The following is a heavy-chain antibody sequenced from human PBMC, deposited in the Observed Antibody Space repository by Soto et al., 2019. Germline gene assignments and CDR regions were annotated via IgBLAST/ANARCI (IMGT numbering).Heavy chain of an antibody. V-gene: IGHV1-69*12. CDR2: IIPIFGTA. CDR1: GGTFSSYA. Sequence: QVQLVQSGAEVKKPGSSVKVSCKASGGTFSSYAISWVRQAPGQGLEWMGEIIPIFGTANYAQKFQGRVTITADESTSTAYMELSGLRSEDTAVYYCAREDCGGDCSSYNWFDPWGQGTLVTVSS. J-gene: IGHJ5*02. D-gene: IGHD2-21*02. CDR3: AREDCGGDCSSYNWFDP.